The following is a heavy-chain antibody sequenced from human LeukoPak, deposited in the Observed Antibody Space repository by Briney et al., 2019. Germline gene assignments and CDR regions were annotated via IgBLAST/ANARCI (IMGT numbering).Heavy chain of an antibody. J-gene: IGHJ4*02. V-gene: IGHV4-4*07. CDR2: IYTSGST. CDR1: GGSISSYY. CDR3: AKGAALQIFGPPNYFDY. Sequence: SETLSLTCTVSGGSISSYYWSWIRQPAGKGLEWIGRIYTSGSTNYNPSLKSRVTMSVDTSKNQFSLKLSSVTAADTAVYYCAKGAALQIFGPPNYFDYWGQGTLVTVSS. D-gene: IGHD3/OR15-3a*01.